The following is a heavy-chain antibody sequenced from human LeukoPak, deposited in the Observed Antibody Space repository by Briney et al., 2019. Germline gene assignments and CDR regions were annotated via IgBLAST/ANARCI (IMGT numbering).Heavy chain of an antibody. Sequence: SETLSLTCTVSGGSISSGGYYWSWIRQHPGKGLEWIGYIYYSGSTYYNPSLKSRVTISVDTSKNQFSLKLSSVTAVDTAVYYCARVPVVRGAYYDILTGSKRSDYYYGMDVWGQGTTVTVSS. CDR3: ARVPVVRGAYYDILTGSKRSDYYYGMDV. D-gene: IGHD3-9*01. CDR2: IYYSGST. J-gene: IGHJ6*02. V-gene: IGHV4-31*03. CDR1: GGSISSGGYY.